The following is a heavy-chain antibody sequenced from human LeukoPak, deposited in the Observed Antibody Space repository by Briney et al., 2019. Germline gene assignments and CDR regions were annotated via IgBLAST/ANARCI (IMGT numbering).Heavy chain of an antibody. CDR3: AREKLLWFGESSPYYFDY. V-gene: IGHV4-34*01. CDR2: ISHSGST. CDR1: GGSFSGYY. J-gene: IGHJ4*02. D-gene: IGHD3-10*01. Sequence: SETLSLTCAVYGGSFSGYYWSWIRQPPGKGLEWIGEISHSGSTNYNPSLKSRVTISVDTSKNQFSLKLSSVTAADTAVYYCAREKLLWFGESSPYYFDYWGQGTLVTVSS.